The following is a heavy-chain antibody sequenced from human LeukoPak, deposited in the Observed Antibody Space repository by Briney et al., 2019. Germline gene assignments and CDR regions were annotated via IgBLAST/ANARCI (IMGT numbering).Heavy chain of an antibody. D-gene: IGHD3-22*01. V-gene: IGHV3-73*01. CDR3: TTTYYYDSSGYTLDY. CDR2: IRSKANSYAT. J-gene: IGHJ4*02. Sequence: TGGSLRLSCAASGFTFSGSGMHWVRQASGKGLEWVGRIRSKANSYATVYDASVKGRFTISRDDSKNTAYLQMNSLKPEDTAVYYCTTTYYYDSSGYTLDYWGQGTLVTVSS. CDR1: GFTFSGSG.